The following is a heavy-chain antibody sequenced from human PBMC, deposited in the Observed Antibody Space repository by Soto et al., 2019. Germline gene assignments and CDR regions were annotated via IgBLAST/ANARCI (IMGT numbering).Heavy chain of an antibody. V-gene: IGHV4-38-2*02. CDR2: IYHTGAT. D-gene: IGHD3-3*01. CDR1: GYSIRGGYY. CDR3: ARDDHIAERFRRFFVV. J-gene: IGHJ4*02. Sequence: KASETLSLTCRVSGYSIRGGYYWAWMRRPPGKELEWIGSIYHTGATSYNPSLKSRVTISVDTWKNQFSLTLTSLTAADTAVYFCARDDHIAERFRRFFVVWGPGTLLTGSS.